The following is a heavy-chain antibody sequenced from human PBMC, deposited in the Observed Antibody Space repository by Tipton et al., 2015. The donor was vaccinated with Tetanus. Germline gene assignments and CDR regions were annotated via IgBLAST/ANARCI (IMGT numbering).Heavy chain of an antibody. CDR3: ARRSYCTSSRCFDAFDL. J-gene: IGHJ3*01. CDR1: GGSMSNNY. CDR2: IFHSGST. Sequence: TLSLTCTVSGGSMSNNYWSWIRQPPGKGLEWIAYIFHSGSTNYNPSLKSRVTISMDTSKNQISLKLSSVTAADTAVYFCARRSYCTSSRCFDAFDLWGPGTRVTVSS. V-gene: IGHV4-59*01. D-gene: IGHD2-8*01.